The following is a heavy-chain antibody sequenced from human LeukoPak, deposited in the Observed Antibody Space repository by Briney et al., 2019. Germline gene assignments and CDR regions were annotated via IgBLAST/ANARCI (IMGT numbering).Heavy chain of an antibody. J-gene: IGHJ4*02. D-gene: IGHD2/OR15-2a*01. CDR1: GGSISSYY. CDR2: IYYSGST. CDR3: ARGEYGLFDY. Sequence: SETLSLTCTVSGGSISSYYWSWIRQPPGKGLEWIGYIYYSGSTNYNPSLKSRVTISVDTSKNQLSLKLSSVTAADTAVYYCARGEYGLFDYWGQGTLVTVSS. V-gene: IGHV4-59*01.